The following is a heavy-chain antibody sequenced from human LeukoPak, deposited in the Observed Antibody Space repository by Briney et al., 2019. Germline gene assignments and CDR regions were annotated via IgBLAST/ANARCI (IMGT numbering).Heavy chain of an antibody. V-gene: IGHV4-59*08. CDR1: GGSISSYY. Sequence: PSETLSLTCTVSGGSISSYYWSWIRQPPGKGVEWIGYIYYSGSTNYNPSLKSRVTISVDTSKNQFSLKLSSVTAADTAVYYCARLGEAYYYGSGSYYLDYWGQGTLVTVSS. CDR3: ARLGEAYYYGSGSYYLDY. D-gene: IGHD3-10*01. J-gene: IGHJ4*02. CDR2: IYYSGST.